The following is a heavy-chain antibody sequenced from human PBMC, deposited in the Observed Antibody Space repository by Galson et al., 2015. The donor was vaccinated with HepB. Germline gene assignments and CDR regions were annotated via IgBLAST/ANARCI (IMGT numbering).Heavy chain of an antibody. Sequence: SLRLSCAASGFTFSSYSMNWVRQAPGKGLEWVSSISSSSSYIYYADSVKGRFTISRDNAKNSLYLQMNSLRAEDTAVYYCARVLGSSWYTTFDYWGQGTLVTVSS. CDR3: ARVLGSSWYTTFDY. J-gene: IGHJ4*02. D-gene: IGHD6-13*01. V-gene: IGHV3-21*01. CDR2: ISSSSSYI. CDR1: GFTFSSYS.